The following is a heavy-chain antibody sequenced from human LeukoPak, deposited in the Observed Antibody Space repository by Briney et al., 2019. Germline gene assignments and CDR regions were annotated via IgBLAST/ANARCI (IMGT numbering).Heavy chain of an antibody. CDR3: ARGVYSYAGRDDAFDI. V-gene: IGHV4-31*03. CDR2: GYFRGNT. D-gene: IGHD5-18*01. J-gene: IGHJ3*02. Sequence: SQTLSLTCTVSGGSVSSGAYYWSWIRQVPGKGLEWIGYGYFRGNTFYNPSLKGRVTISVDTSNNHFSLQLNSVTAADTAVYYCARGVYSYAGRDDAFDIWGQGTMVTVSS. CDR1: GGSVSSGAYY.